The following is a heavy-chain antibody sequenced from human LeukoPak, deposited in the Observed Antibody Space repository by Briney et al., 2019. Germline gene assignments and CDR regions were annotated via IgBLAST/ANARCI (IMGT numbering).Heavy chain of an antibody. CDR1: GYAFIAYY. D-gene: IGHD3-22*01. Sequence: ASVKVSCKASGYAFIAYYLHWVRQAPGQGLEYMGWINPNSGGTNYAPKFQGRVTMTRDTSISTAYMDLSRLRSDDTAVYYCARLGDTSDFYQYYFDYWGQGTLVTVSS. CDR2: INPNSGGT. J-gene: IGHJ4*02. V-gene: IGHV1-2*02. CDR3: ARLGDTSDFYQYYFDY.